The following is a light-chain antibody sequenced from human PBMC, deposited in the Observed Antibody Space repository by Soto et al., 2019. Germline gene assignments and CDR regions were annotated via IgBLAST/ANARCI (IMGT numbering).Light chain of an antibody. V-gene: IGLV2-14*01. CDR2: EVS. J-gene: IGLJ1*01. Sequence: QSVLTQPASVSGSPGQSITISCTGTSSDVGNDNFVSWYQHHPGKGPKLIIYEVSHRPSGVSHRFSGSKSGSTASLTISGLQAEDEADYYCSSYTSSSTLYVLGTGTKVTVL. CDR1: SSDVGNDNF. CDR3: SSYTSSSTLYV.